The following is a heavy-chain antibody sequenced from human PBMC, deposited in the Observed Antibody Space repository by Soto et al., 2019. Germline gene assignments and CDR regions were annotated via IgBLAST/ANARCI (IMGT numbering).Heavy chain of an antibody. CDR2: IYYSGST. Sequence: PSETLSLTCTVSGGSISSYYWSWIRQPPGKGLEWIGYIYYSGSTNYNPSLKSRVTISVDTSKNQFSLKLSSVTAADTAVYYCARGEGYYDSSASGDFQHWGQGTLVTVSS. CDR1: GGSISSYY. V-gene: IGHV4-59*01. J-gene: IGHJ1*01. CDR3: ARGEGYYDSSASGDFQH. D-gene: IGHD3-22*01.